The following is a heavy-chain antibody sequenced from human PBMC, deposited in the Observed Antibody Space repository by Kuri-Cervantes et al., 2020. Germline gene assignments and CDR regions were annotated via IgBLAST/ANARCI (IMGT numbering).Heavy chain of an antibody. Sequence: GGSLRLSCAAFGFTFSSYGMHWVRQAPGKGLEWVANIKQDGSEKYYVDSVKGRFTISRDNAKNSLYLQMNSLRAEDTAVYYCARGVSYGDYGYYYYGMDVWGQGTTVTVSS. CDR2: IKQDGSEK. D-gene: IGHD4-17*01. J-gene: IGHJ6*02. CDR3: ARGVSYGDYGYYYYGMDV. CDR1: GFTFSSYG. V-gene: IGHV3-7*01.